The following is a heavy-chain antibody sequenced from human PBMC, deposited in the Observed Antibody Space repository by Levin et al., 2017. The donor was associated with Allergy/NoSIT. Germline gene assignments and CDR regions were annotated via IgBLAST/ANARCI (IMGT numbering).Heavy chain of an antibody. CDR1: GFTFDDYA. CDR2: ISWNSGSI. CDR3: AKGGDFWSGYPSSWFDP. Sequence: SLKISCAASGFTFDDYAMHWVRQAPGKGLEWVSGISWNSGSIGYADSVKGRFTISRDNAKNSLYLQMNSLRAEDTALYYCAKGGDFWSGYPSSWFDPWGQGTLVTVSS. D-gene: IGHD3-3*01. V-gene: IGHV3-9*01. J-gene: IGHJ5*02.